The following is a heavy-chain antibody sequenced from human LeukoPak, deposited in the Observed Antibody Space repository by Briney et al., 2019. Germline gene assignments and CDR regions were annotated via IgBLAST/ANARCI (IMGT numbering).Heavy chain of an antibody. CDR2: IYSYGTG. D-gene: IGHD5-18*01. Sequence: SGGPLRLSCAASGFLHSSNYMLWVRQAPGKALEWVSLIYSYGTGYYADSVKGRFTISRDNSKNTLYLQMNSLRAEGTAVYYCARRERLGYSYGRGILDIWGEGTMGTVSS. V-gene: IGHV3-66*01. CDR3: ARRERLGYSYGRGILDI. J-gene: IGHJ3*02. CDR1: GFLHSSNY.